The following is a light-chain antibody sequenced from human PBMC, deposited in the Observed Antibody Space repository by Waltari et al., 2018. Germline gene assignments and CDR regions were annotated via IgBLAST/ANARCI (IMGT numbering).Light chain of an antibody. Sequence: QSALTQPASVSGSPGQSITISCTGPNSHLGPSNYVSWYQQHPGKAPILIIFDVTFRSAGVSHRFSGSKSGNTASLTISGLQAEDEADYFCASYIGSALELFGGGTRLTVL. J-gene: IGLJ3*02. V-gene: IGLV2-14*03. CDR3: ASYIGSALEL. CDR1: NSHLGPSNY. CDR2: DVT.